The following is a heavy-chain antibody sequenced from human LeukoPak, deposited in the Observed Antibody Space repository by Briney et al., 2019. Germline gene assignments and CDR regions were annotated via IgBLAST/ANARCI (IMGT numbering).Heavy chain of an antibody. V-gene: IGHV7-4-1*01. CDR2: INTNTGNP. J-gene: IGHJ1*01. D-gene: IGHD3-10*01. CDR3: ARDRYYGSGSYLSTPTQYFQH. Sequence: GASVKVSCEASGYTFTSYAMNWVRQAPGQGLEWMGWINTNTGNPTYAQGFTGRFVFSLDTSVSTAYLQICSLKAEDTAVYYCARDRYYGSGSYLSTPTQYFQHWGQGTLVTVSS. CDR1: GYTFTSYA.